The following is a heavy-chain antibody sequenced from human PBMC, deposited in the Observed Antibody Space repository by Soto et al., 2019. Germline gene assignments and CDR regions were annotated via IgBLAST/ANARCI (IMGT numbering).Heavy chain of an antibody. V-gene: IGHV1-18*01. J-gene: IGHJ1*01. CDR3: ARERDGSSWSSAEFLQY. CDR2: ISTYNANT. D-gene: IGHD6-13*01. CDR1: GYIFSNYG. Sequence: ASVKVSCKASGYIFSNYGISWVRQAPGQGLEWMGWISTYNANTYYAQKFQGRVTMTTDTSTSTAYMELRSLRSDDTAVFYCARERDGSSWSSAEFLQYWGQGTLVIVSS.